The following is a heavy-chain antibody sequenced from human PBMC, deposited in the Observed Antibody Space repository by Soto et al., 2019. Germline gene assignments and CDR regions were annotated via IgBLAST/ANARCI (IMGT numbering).Heavy chain of an antibody. J-gene: IGHJ2*01. CDR2: MYDGGSS. CDR3: ARLEVGLGYFDL. D-gene: IGHD2-2*01. V-gene: IGHV4-59*08. Sequence: QVLLQESGPGLLKPSETLSLTCTVSGASIRSNYWSWVRQPPGEGLEWIGYMYDGGSSNYNPSLDSRVTLSVDTSDNQFSLKLTSVTAADTAVYFWARLEVGLGYFDLWGRGTLVTVS. CDR1: GASIRSNY.